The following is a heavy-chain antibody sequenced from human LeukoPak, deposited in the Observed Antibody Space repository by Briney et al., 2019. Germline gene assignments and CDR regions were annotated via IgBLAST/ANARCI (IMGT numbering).Heavy chain of an antibody. V-gene: IGHV4-39*07. CDR3: ARTRGGSSLFDY. CDR1: GGSISSSSYY. D-gene: IGHD3-16*01. J-gene: IGHJ4*02. Sequence: PSETLSLTCTVSGGSISSSSYYWGWIRQPPGKGLEWIGSIYYSGSTNYNPSLKSRVTISVDTSKNQFSLKLSSVTAADTAVYYCARTRGGSSLFDYWGQGTLVTVSS. CDR2: IYYSGST.